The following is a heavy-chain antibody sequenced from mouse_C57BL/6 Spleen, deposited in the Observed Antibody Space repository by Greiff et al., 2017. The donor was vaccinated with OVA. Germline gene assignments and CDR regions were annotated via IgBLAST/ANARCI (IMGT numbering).Heavy chain of an antibody. J-gene: IGHJ4*01. CDR1: GYTFTSYW. CDR3: ARGILYAMDY. V-gene: IGHV1-59*01. Sequence: QVQLQQPGAELVRPGTSVKLSCKASGYTFTSYWMHWVKQRPGQGLEWIGVIDPSDSSTNYNQKFKGQATLTVDTSSSTAYMQLSSLTSEDSAVYYCARGILYAMDYWGQGTSVTVSS. CDR2: IDPSDSST.